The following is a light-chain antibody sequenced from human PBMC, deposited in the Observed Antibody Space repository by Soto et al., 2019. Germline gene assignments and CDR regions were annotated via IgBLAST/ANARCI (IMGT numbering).Light chain of an antibody. CDR2: DNN. CDR1: NSNIGNNY. CDR3: GTWDSSLSVHV. V-gene: IGLV1-51*01. J-gene: IGLJ1*01. Sequence: QSVLTQPPSVSAAPGQKVTISCSGSNSNIGNNYVSWYQQVPGTAPKLLIYDNNKRPSGNPDRFSGSKSGTSATLGISGLQTGDEADYYCGTWDSSLSVHVFGTGTQLTVL.